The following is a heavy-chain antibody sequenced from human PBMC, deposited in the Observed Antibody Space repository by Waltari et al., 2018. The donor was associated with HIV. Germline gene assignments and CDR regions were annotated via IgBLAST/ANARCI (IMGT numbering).Heavy chain of an antibody. CDR3: ARAAAGGNWFDP. CDR2: INPNSGGT. CDR1: GDTFTGYY. D-gene: IGHD1-26*01. Sequence: QVQLVQSGAEVKKPGASVKVPCKASGDTFTGYYMLWVRQAPGQGLEWMGWINPNSGGTNYAQKFQGRVTMTRDTSISTAYMELSRLRSDDTAVYYCARAAAGGNWFDPWGQGTLVTVSS. V-gene: IGHV1-2*02. J-gene: IGHJ5*02.